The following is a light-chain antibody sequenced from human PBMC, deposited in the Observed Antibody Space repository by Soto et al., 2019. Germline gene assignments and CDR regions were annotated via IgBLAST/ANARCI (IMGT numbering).Light chain of an antibody. CDR1: SSDVGTYDL. V-gene: IGLV2-23*01. J-gene: IGLJ3*02. Sequence: QSALTQPASVSGSPGQSITISCTGSSSDVGTYDLVSWYQHHPGAAPKLMIYEATRRPSGISNRFSGSKSGNTASLTISGLQAEDEADYYCCSFAGSHSWVFGGGTKLTVL. CDR3: CSFAGSHSWV. CDR2: EAT.